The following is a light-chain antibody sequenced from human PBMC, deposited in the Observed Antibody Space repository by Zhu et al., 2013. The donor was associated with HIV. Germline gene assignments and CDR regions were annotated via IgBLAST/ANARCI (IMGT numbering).Light chain of an antibody. CDR3: QQYNDWPL. J-gene: IGKJ4*01. CDR1: QGISSN. V-gene: IGKV3D-15*03. CDR2: SAS. Sequence: EIVMTQSPATLSVSPGERATLSCRTSQGISSNLAWYQVKPGQAPRLLIYSASIRATGIPARFSGSGSGTEFTLTINNMQSEDFAVYYCQQYNDWPLFGGGTKVEI.